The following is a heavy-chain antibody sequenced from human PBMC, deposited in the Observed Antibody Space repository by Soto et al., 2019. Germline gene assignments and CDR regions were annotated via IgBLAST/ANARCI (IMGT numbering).Heavy chain of an antibody. CDR1: GGTFSSYA. CDR2: IIPIFGTA. V-gene: IGHV1-69*13. D-gene: IGHD3-9*01. Sequence: ASVKVSCKASGGTFSSYAISWVRQAPGQGLEWMGGIIPIFGTANYAQKFQGRVTITADESTSTAYMELSSLRSEDTAVYYCARGALFAGFEYFQHWGRGTLVTVSS. J-gene: IGHJ1*01. CDR3: ARGALFAGFEYFQH.